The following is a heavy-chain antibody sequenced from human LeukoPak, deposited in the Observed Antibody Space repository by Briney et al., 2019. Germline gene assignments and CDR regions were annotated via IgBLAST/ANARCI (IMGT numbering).Heavy chain of an antibody. J-gene: IGHJ4*02. Sequence: PGGSLRLSCAASGFTVSRNFMSWVRQAPGKGLDWVSVIYSGGTTYYADSVKGRLTISRDNSKNTVSLQMNSLRAEDTAIYYCARDLSEKYCIDYWGQGTQVTVSS. D-gene: IGHD2-8*02. V-gene: IGHV3-66*02. CDR1: GFTVSRNF. CDR2: IYSGGTT. CDR3: ARDLSEKYCIDY.